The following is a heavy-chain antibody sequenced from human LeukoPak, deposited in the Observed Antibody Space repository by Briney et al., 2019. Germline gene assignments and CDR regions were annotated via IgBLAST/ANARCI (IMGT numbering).Heavy chain of an antibody. CDR1: GFTFSGYA. D-gene: IGHD1-1*01. CDR2: ISGSGGST. Sequence: GGSLRLSCAASGFTFSGYAMSWVRQAPGKGLEWVSAISGSGGSTYYADSVKGRFTISRDNSKNTLYLQMNSLRVEDTAVYYCANPLGKTGTTGDYWGQGTLVTVSS. V-gene: IGHV3-23*01. J-gene: IGHJ4*02. CDR3: ANPLGKTGTTGDY.